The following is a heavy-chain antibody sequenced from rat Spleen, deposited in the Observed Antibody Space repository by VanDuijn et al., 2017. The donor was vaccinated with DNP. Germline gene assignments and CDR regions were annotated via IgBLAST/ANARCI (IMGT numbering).Heavy chain of an antibody. V-gene: IGHV4-2*01. Sequence: EVKLVESGGVLVQPGRSLKLSCAASGLNFSDYWMGWVRQAPGKGLEWMGEIKQDSTIINHNPSLRDRFTISRDNAQNSLYLQMNNLGSEDTAIYYCVRLGWHGWFAYWGQGTLVTVSS. D-gene: IGHD1-11*01. J-gene: IGHJ3*01. CDR3: VRLGWHGWFAY. CDR2: IKQDSTII. CDR1: GLNFSDYW.